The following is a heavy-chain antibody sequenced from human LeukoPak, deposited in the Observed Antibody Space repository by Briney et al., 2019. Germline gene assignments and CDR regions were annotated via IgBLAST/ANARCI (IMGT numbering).Heavy chain of an antibody. D-gene: IGHD6-6*01. CDR1: GFTFSSYS. CDR2: ISSSSSYI. Sequence: GRFLRLSCAASGFTFSSYSMNWVRQAPGKGLEWVSSISSSSSYIYYADSVKGRFTISRDNAKNSLYLQMNSLRAEDTAVYYCATIEYSSSTLDYWGQGTLVTVSS. J-gene: IGHJ4*02. CDR3: ATIEYSSSTLDY. V-gene: IGHV3-21*01.